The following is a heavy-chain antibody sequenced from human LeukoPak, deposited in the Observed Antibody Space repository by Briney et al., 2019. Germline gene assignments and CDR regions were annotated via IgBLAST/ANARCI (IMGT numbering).Heavy chain of an antibody. CDR2: IIPIFGTA. J-gene: IGHJ3*02. Sequence: GASVKVSCKASGGTFSSHAISWVRQAPGQGLEWMGRIIPIFGTANYAQKFQGRVTITTDESTSTAYMELSSLRSEDTAVYYCARGYSPDAFDIWGQGTMVTVSS. V-gene: IGHV1-69*05. CDR1: GGTFSSHA. CDR3: ARGYSPDAFDI. D-gene: IGHD2-15*01.